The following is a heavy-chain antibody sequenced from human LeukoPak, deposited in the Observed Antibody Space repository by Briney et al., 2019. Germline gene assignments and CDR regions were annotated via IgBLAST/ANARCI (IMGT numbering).Heavy chain of an antibody. Sequence: SETLSLTCTVSGGSISRYYWNWIRQPPGKGLEWIGEINHSGSTYYNPSLKSRVTISVDTSKNQFSLKLSSVTAADTAVYYCARISYYYHMDVWGKGTTVTISS. J-gene: IGHJ6*03. CDR2: INHSGST. CDR1: GGSISRYY. CDR3: ARISYYYHMDV. V-gene: IGHV4-34*01.